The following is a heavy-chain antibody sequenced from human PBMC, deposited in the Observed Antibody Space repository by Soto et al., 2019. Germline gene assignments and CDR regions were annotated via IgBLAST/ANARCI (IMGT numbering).Heavy chain of an antibody. Sequence: EVSLSLSCPASGFTFSSYAFHWVRQPPGNGLEWVALISYDGRHKDYAGSMNGRLTISRDNSKNTMNLQMNSLRAEDTAVYYCAGVTWVAIREWLDRWGQGTLVTVSS. D-gene: IGHD2-8*01. CDR3: AGVTWVAIREWLDR. CDR2: ISYDGRHK. J-gene: IGHJ5*02. V-gene: IGHV3-30*04. CDR1: GFTFSSYA.